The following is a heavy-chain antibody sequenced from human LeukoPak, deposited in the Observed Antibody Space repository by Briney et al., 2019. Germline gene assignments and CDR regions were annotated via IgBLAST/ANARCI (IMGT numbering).Heavy chain of an antibody. V-gene: IGHV4-30-4*01. J-gene: IGHJ4*02. Sequence: SQTLSLTCNVSGGAISRGDYYWSWIRQPPGKGLEWIGYIYHSGSTYYNPSLESRITISVDTSKNQFSLKVTSVAAADTATYYCARFDIVEEGGPDYWGQGTLVTVSS. CDR2: IYHSGST. CDR3: ARFDIVEEGGPDY. CDR1: GGAISRGDYY. D-gene: IGHD2-15*01.